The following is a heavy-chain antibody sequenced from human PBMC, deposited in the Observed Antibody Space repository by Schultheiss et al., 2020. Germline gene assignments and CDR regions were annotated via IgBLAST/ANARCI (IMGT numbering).Heavy chain of an antibody. J-gene: IGHJ4*02. Sequence: SETLFLTCAVYGGSLSDYYWRWIRQSPGKGLDWIGEINHSGSTHYNPSLKSRVTISVDTSKNQFSLKLSSVTAADTAVYYCARGGYNYGLRYWGQGTLVTVSS. CDR2: INHSGST. V-gene: IGHV4-34*01. CDR3: ARGGYNYGLRY. D-gene: IGHD5-18*01. CDR1: GGSLSDYY.